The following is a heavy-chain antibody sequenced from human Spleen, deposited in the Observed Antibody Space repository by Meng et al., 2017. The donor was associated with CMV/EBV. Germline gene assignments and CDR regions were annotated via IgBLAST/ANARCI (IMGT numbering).Heavy chain of an antibody. D-gene: IGHD3-22*01. Sequence: SGCTFTTYGLSFGRKAPGRGLEWMGRSNANISIPTYAHGFSERFVFSLDTSVSTKYLQISILKAEDTAVYYCARLHSSGYFGPNDYWGQGTLVTVSS. CDR3: ARLHSSGYFGPNDY. CDR2: SNANISIP. CDR1: GCTFTTYG. J-gene: IGHJ4*02. V-gene: IGHV7-4-1*02.